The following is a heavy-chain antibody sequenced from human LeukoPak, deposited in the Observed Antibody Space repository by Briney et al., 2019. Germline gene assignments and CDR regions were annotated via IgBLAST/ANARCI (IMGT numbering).Heavy chain of an antibody. D-gene: IGHD3-10*02. CDR1: GFTFSSYS. CDR2: ISSSGSTI. CDR3: AELGITMIGGV. V-gene: IGHV3-48*04. Sequence: PGGSLRLSCAASGFTFSSYSMNWVRQAPGKGLEWVSYISSSGSTIYYADSVKGRFTISRGNAKNSLYLRMNSLRAEDTAVYYCAELGITMIGGVWGKGTTVTISS. J-gene: IGHJ6*04.